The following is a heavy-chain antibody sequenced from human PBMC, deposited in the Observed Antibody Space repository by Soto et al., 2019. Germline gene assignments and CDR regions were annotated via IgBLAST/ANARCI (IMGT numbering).Heavy chain of an antibody. CDR1: GFTFSNYW. Sequence: EVQLVESGGGLVQPGGSLRLSCAASGFTFSNYWMHWVRQAPGKGLVWVSRINGAGSGTDYADSVKGRVTMSRDNAKNTVYLQMNSLRAEDTAMYYCASAVLSGWSLDYWGQGTLVTVSS. V-gene: IGHV3-74*01. D-gene: IGHD6-19*01. CDR2: INGAGSGT. J-gene: IGHJ4*02. CDR3: ASAVLSGWSLDY.